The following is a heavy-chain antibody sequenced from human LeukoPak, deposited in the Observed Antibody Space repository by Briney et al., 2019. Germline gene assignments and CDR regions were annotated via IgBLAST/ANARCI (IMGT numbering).Heavy chain of an antibody. CDR2: IYYSGST. CDR3: ARTYYDFWSGYYTSWFDP. V-gene: IGHV4-59*08. Sequence: SETLSLTCTVSGGSISSYYWSWIRQPPGKGLEWIGYIYYSGSTNCNPSLKSRVTISVDTSKNQFSLKLSSVTAADTAVYYCARTYYDFWSGYYTSWFDPWGQGTLVTVSS. J-gene: IGHJ5*02. D-gene: IGHD3-3*01. CDR1: GGSISSYY.